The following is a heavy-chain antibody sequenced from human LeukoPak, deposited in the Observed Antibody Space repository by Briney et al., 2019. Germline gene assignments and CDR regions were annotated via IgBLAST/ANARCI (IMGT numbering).Heavy chain of an antibody. CDR1: GYTFTNYD. CDR2: MNPNSGNT. V-gene: IGHV1-8*03. Sequence: ASVKVSCKASGYTFTNYDINWVRQATGQGLEWMGWMNPNSGNTGYAQKFQGRVTITRNTSISTAYMDLSSLRSEDTSVYYCARGRSRHFDYWGQGTLGTVSS. CDR3: ARGRSRHFDY. J-gene: IGHJ4*02.